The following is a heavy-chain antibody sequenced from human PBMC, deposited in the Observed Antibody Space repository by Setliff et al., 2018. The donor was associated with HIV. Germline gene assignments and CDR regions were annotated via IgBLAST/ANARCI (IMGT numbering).Heavy chain of an antibody. CDR1: GGSISSASYF. CDR2: VNHSGTT. Sequence: SETLSLTCTVSGGSISSASYFWGWIRQSPGRGLEWIAEVNHSGTTNYNPSLKSRVTTSADTSKNQFSLKLYSVTAADTAVYYCARARALTRGGKAYYFDYWGQGTLVTVS. V-gene: IGHV4-39*07. J-gene: IGHJ4*02. CDR3: ARARALTRGGKAYYFDY. D-gene: IGHD3-10*01.